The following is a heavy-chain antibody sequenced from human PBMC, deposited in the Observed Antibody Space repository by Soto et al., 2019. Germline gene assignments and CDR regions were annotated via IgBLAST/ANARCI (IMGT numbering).Heavy chain of an antibody. CDR3: AHMIEGAFFDP. CDR1: GVSLSTSGMG. D-gene: IGHD2-21*01. J-gene: IGHJ5*02. V-gene: IGHV2-5*02. Sequence: QVTLKESGPTLVKPTQTLTLTCTFSGVSLSTSGMGVGWIRQPPGKALEWLALVYWDDDKRYSPSLKSSLTITQDTSKNQVVLTMPYMDPVDTATYSCAHMIEGAFFDPWGQGTLVTVSS. CDR2: VYWDDDK.